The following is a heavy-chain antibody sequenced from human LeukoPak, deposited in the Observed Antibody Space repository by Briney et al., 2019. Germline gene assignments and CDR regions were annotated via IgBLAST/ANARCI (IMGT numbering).Heavy chain of an antibody. CDR3: AKIVGISSGYLRDYFDY. CDR2: ISGSGGST. Sequence: GGSLRLSCAASGFTFSSYAMSWVRQAPGKGLEWVSAISGSGGSTYYADSVKGRFTISRDNSKNTLYLQMNSLRAEDTAVYYCAKIVGISSGYLRDYFDYWGQGTLVTVSS. V-gene: IGHV3-23*01. CDR1: GFTFSSYA. D-gene: IGHD3-22*01. J-gene: IGHJ4*02.